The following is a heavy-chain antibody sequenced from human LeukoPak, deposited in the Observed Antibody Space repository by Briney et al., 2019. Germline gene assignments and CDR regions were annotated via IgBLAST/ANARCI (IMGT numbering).Heavy chain of an antibody. CDR2: IYHTGST. J-gene: IGHJ4*02. D-gene: IGHD5-12*01. CDR3: AREAFGDIVAAHDY. Sequence: SGTLSLTCAVSSYSIRSDYYWGWIRQPPGKGLEWIGSIYHTGSTYKNPSLKSRVTISVDTSKNQFSLNLSSVTAADTAVYYCAREAFGDIVAAHDYWGQGTLVTVSS. V-gene: IGHV4-38-2*02. CDR1: SYSIRSDYY.